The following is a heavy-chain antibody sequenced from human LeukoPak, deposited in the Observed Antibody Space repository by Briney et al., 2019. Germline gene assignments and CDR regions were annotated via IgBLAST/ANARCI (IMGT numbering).Heavy chain of an antibody. J-gene: IGHJ4*01. CDR2: ISSSSSYI. V-gene: IGHV3-21*01. CDR1: GFAFSSYS. D-gene: IGHD6-19*01. Sequence: GGSLRLSCAASGFAFSSYSMNWVRQAPGKGLEWVSSISSSSSYIYYADSVKGRFTISRDNSKNTLYLQMNSLRAEDTAVYYCAFDSSGRYTVRYWGHGSLVTGSS. CDR3: AFDSSGRYTVRY.